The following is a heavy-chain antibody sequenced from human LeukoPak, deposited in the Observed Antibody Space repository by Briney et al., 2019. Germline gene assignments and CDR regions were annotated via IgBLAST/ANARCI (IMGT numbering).Heavy chain of an antibody. V-gene: IGHV2-5*01. Sequence: SGPTLVNPTQTLTLTSNFSEFSLNTSGVLVDWLHQPPEKALEWLPLLYWNDDKRYSPSLKSRLTITKDTSKNQVVLTMTNMDPVDTATYYCAHTIVVVPAAMLFDYWGQGTLVTVSS. CDR1: EFSLNTSGVL. CDR3: AHTIVVVPAAMLFDY. D-gene: IGHD2-2*01. CDR2: LYWNDDK. J-gene: IGHJ4*02.